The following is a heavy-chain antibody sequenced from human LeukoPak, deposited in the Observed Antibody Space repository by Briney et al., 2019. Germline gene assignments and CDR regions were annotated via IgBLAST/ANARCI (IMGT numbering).Heavy chain of an antibody. CDR1: GYTFTSYG. V-gene: IGHV1-18*01. J-gene: IGHJ1*01. CDR2: ISAYNGDT. CDR3: ARGSYDSSDFEYFHH. Sequence: ASVTVSCKASGYTFTSYGISWVRQAPGQGLEWMGWISAYNGDTNYAQKFQGRVTMTRDTSISTAYMELSRLTSDDTAFYYCARGSYDSSDFEYFHHWGQGALLTVSS. D-gene: IGHD3-22*01.